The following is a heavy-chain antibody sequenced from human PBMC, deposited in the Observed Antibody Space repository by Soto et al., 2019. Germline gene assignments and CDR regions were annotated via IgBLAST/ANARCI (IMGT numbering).Heavy chain of an antibody. Sequence: SVKVSCKVSGGIFRRYAISWVRQAPGQGLEWLGGIVPIFDITNYAQKFQGRVTITADESTSTAYMDLTSLRSEDTAVYYCARPDEGSYSSNHHYYYALDVWGQGTTGTVSS. J-gene: IGHJ6*02. CDR1: GGIFRRYA. D-gene: IGHD3-16*01. V-gene: IGHV1-69*13. CDR3: ARPDEGSYSSNHHYYYALDV. CDR2: IVPIFDIT.